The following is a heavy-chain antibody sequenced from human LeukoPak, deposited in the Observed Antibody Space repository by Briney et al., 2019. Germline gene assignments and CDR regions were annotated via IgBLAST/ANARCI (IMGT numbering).Heavy chain of an antibody. D-gene: IGHD6-6*01. V-gene: IGHV3-30*02. CDR3: ARGSTPYSTSSWFDY. CDR2: IRYDATNA. Sequence: PGGSLRLSCAASGLIFSKYGMHWVRQTPGKGLEWVAFIRYDATNAYYSDSVKGRFTISRANSKNTLYLQMTSLTADDTAMYYCARGSTPYSTSSWFDYWGRGTLVTVSS. J-gene: IGHJ4*02. CDR1: GLIFSKYG.